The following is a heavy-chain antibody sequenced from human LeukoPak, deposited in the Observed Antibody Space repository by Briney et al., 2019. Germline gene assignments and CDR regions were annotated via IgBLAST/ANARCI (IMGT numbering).Heavy chain of an antibody. V-gene: IGHV4-4*07. Sequence: SETLSLTCTVSGGSISSCYWSWIRQPAGKGLEWIGRIYTSGTTRYNPSLKSRVTMSVDTSKNQFSLKLSSVTAADTAVYYCARGNYDFWSGYLDYWGQGTLVTVSS. D-gene: IGHD3-3*01. J-gene: IGHJ4*02. CDR3: ARGNYDFWSGYLDY. CDR2: IYTSGTT. CDR1: GGSISSCY.